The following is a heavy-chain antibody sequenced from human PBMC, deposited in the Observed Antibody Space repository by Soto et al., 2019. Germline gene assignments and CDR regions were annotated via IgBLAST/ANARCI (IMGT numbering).Heavy chain of an antibody. V-gene: IGHV4-59*08. CDR3: ARHDRNARLLA. J-gene: IGHJ5*02. D-gene: IGHD3-22*01. CDR1: GGSISSYY. CDR2: IYYSGST. Sequence: SETLSLTCTVSGGSISSYYWSWIRQPPGKGLEWIGYIYYSGSTNYNPSLKSRVTISVDTSKNQFSLKLSSVTAADTAVYYCARHDRNARLLAWGQGTLVTVS.